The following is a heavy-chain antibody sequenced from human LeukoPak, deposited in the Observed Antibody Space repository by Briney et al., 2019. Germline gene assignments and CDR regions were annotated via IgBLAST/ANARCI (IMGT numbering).Heavy chain of an antibody. CDR2: INHSGST. V-gene: IGHV4-34*01. J-gene: IGHJ6*03. CDR3: ARGRSLVVVPAAPYYYMDV. CDR1: GGSLSGYY. D-gene: IGHD2-2*01. Sequence: SETLSLTCAVYGGSLSGYYWSWIRQPPGKGLEWIGEINHSGSTNYNPSLKSRVTISVDTSKNQFSLKLSSVTAADTAVYYCARGRSLVVVPAAPYYYMDVWGKGTTVTVSS.